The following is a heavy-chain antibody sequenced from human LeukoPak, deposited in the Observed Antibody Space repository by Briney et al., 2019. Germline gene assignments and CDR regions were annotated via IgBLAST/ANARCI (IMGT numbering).Heavy chain of an antibody. CDR2: ISAYNGNT. V-gene: IGHV1-18*01. CDR1: GYTFTSYG. Sequence: ASVKVSCKASGYTFTSYGISWVRQAPGQGRDWMGWISAYNGNTNYAQKLQGRVTMTTETSTRPAYMEMRSLRSDGTAVYYCARRWAIAPRPGYYYYYYMDVWGKGTTVTVSS. J-gene: IGHJ6*03. CDR3: ARRWAIAPRPGYYYYYYMDV. D-gene: IGHD6-6*01.